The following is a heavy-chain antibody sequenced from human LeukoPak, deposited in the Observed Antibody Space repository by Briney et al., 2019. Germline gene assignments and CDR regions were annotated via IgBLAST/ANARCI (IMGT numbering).Heavy chain of an antibody. V-gene: IGHV1-2*02. CDR1: GYTITAYY. CDR3: ARDPYGPLDY. CDR2: VDPESGKT. Sequence: ASVKVSCKASGYTITAYYIHWVRQAPGQGLEWMGWVDPESGKTHYAQKFQGRATMTSDTSISTVYMEVSRLKSDDTAVYYCARDPYGPLDYWGQGIRVTVSS. D-gene: IGHD3-10*01. J-gene: IGHJ4*02.